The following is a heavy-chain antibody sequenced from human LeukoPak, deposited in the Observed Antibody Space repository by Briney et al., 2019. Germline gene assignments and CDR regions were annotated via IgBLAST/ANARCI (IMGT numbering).Heavy chain of an antibody. V-gene: IGHV4-59*01. J-gene: IGHJ4*02. CDR1: GGSISSYY. CDR2: IYYSGST. D-gene: IGHD1-20*01. CDR3: ARDGNWNVMDY. Sequence: PSETLSLTCTVSGGSISSYYWSWIRQPPGKGLEWIGYIYYSGSTIYNPSLKSRVTISVDTSKNQFSLKLSSVTAADTAVYYCARDGNWNVMDYWGQGTLVTVSS.